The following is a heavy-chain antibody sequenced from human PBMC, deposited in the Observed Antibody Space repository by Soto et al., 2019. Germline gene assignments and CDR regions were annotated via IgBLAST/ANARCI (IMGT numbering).Heavy chain of an antibody. CDR3: ARSRTTVVDY. J-gene: IGHJ4*02. CDR2: MNPNSGNT. CDR1: GYSFTSYD. Sequence: VXSVKVSCKASGYSFTSYDINWVRQATGQGLEWMGWMNPNSGNTGQPQRFQGRVTMTRNTSISTAYMELSNLYSDDTAVYYCARSRTTVVDYWGQGTQVTVSS. D-gene: IGHD4-17*01. V-gene: IGHV1-8*01.